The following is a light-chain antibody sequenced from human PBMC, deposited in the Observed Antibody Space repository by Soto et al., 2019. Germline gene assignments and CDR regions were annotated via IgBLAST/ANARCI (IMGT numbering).Light chain of an antibody. V-gene: IGKV3-20*01. CDR3: QQYGSSGS. CDR2: GAS. J-gene: IGKJ2*01. Sequence: EIVLTQSPGTLSLSPGERATLSCRASQSVSSSYLAWYQQKPGQAPRLLIYGASSRATGIPDRFSGSGSGTDFTLTISSREPEDFAVYYCQQYGSSGSFGHGTKLQIK. CDR1: QSVSSSY.